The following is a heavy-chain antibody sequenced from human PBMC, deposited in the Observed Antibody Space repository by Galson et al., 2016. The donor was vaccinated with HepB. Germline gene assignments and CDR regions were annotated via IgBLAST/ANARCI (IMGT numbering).Heavy chain of an antibody. V-gene: IGHV3-53*01. Sequence: SLRLSCAVSGSSVSQNYMTWVRQAPGKGLEWLSVIYSGNNAYYADSVKGRFTISRDNSKNILYLQMKSLRDEDTAVYYCAKRPYSYGWHYGMDVWGQGTTVTVSS. D-gene: IGHD5-18*01. CDR2: IYSGNNA. J-gene: IGHJ6*02. CDR3: AKRPYSYGWHYGMDV. CDR1: GSSVSQNY.